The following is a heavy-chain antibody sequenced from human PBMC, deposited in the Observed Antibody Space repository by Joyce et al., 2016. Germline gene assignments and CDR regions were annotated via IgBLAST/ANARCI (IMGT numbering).Heavy chain of an antibody. CDR3: ARGPSGTATIQ. V-gene: IGHV3-53*01. D-gene: IGHD3-10*01. CDR2: IYSIGTT. Sequence: EVQLVESGGGLIQPGGSLRLSCAASGFTVYNNYMAWVRQAPGKGLEWVSIIYSIGTTYYVDSVKCRFTISRDKSKNTLYLQMNSLRADDTGVYYCARGPSGTATIQGGQGTLVTVSS. CDR1: GFTVYNNY. J-gene: IGHJ4*02.